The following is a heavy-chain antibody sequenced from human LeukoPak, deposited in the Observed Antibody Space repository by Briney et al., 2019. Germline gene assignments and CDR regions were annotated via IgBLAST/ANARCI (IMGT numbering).Heavy chain of an antibody. J-gene: IGHJ3*02. CDR1: GGSINSGGYY. Sequence: SETLSLTCTVSGGSINSGGYYWSWIRQHPGKGLESIGYIYYSGSTYYNPSLKSRVTISVDTSKNQFSLKLSSVTAADTAVYYCARAPMIAVVGGAFDIWGQGTMVTVSS. CDR3: ARAPMIAVVGGAFDI. D-gene: IGHD3-22*01. CDR2: IYYSGST. V-gene: IGHV4-31*03.